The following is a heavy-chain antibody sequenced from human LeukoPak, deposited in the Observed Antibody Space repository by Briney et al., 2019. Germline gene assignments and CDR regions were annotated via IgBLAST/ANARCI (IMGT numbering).Heavy chain of an antibody. CDR3: VRTPPNWGADF. D-gene: IGHD7-27*01. Sequence: ASVKVSCKASGYTFSNYYMHWMRQATGQGLEWMGWMSPNSGNTGYAQKFQGRVTMTRDTSTGTAYLELSSLRSEDSAVYYCVRTPPNWGADFWGQGTLVTVSS. J-gene: IGHJ4*02. CDR1: GYTFSNYY. V-gene: IGHV1-8*02. CDR2: MSPNSGNT.